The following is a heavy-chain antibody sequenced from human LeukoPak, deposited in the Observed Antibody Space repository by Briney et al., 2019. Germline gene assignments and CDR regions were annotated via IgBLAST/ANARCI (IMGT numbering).Heavy chain of an antibody. CDR2: ISVSGST. Sequence: GGSLRLSCEASGFILDTYSMIWVRQAPGKGLEYIAYISVSGSTDYADSVKGRFTISRDSAKNSLYLQMNRLRGEDTAVYYCARDRKSGSDQGGFDPGAREPWSPSPQ. V-gene: IGHV3-48*01. D-gene: IGHD1-26*01. CDR3: ARDRKSGSDQGGFDP. J-gene: IGHJ5*02. CDR1: GFILDTYS.